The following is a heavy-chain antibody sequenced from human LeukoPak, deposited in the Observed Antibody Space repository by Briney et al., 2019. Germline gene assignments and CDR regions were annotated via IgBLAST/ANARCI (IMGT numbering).Heavy chain of an antibody. D-gene: IGHD2-8*01. V-gene: IGHV3-23*01. CDR1: GFTFSNFA. Sequence: GGSLRLSCAASGFTFSNFAMSWVRQAPGRGLEWVSAISARGGGTYYADSVKGRFTVSRDNSKNTLYLQMNSLRADDTAVYYCTQDDPSNFEIRWGQGTLVTVSS. CDR2: ISARGGGT. CDR3: TQDDPSNFEIR. J-gene: IGHJ4*02.